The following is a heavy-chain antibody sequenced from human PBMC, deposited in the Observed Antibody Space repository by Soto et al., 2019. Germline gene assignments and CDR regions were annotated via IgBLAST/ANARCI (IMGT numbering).Heavy chain of an antibody. Sequence: PGGSLSLSCAASGFTFSSYGMHWVRQAPGKGLEWVAVISYDGSNKYYADSVKGRFTISRDNSKNTLYLQMNSLRAEDTAVYYCAKEGLLNYYGLDVWGQGTTVTVSS. J-gene: IGHJ6*02. CDR1: GFTFSSYG. D-gene: IGHD2-15*01. CDR3: AKEGLLNYYGLDV. V-gene: IGHV3-30*18. CDR2: ISYDGSNK.